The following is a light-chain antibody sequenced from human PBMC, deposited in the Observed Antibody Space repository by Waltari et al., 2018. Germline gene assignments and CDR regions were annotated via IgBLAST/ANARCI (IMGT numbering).Light chain of an antibody. J-gene: IGLJ2*01. V-gene: IGLV3-19*01. Sequence: SSELTQDPAVSVALGQTVRITCQGDRLRDYYASWDQQKAGQAPVLVIHGENNRPSGIPDRFSGSSSGNTASLTITGAQAGDEADYYCNSRDSSGNVVFGAGTKLTVL. CDR2: GEN. CDR3: NSRDSSGNVV. CDR1: RLRDYY.